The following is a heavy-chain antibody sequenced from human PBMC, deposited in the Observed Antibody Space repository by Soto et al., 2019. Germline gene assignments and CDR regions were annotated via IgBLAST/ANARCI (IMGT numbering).Heavy chain of an antibody. V-gene: IGHV3-30-3*01. CDR3: ARGRPPYSSGFTGNWFDP. D-gene: IGHD6-19*01. Sequence: PGGSLRLSCAASGFTFSSYAMHWVRQAPGKGLEWVAVISYDGSNKYYADSVKGRFTISRDNSKNTLYLQMNSLRAEDTAVYYCARGRPPYSSGFTGNWFDPWGQGTLVTVSS. J-gene: IGHJ5*02. CDR2: ISYDGSNK. CDR1: GFTFSSYA.